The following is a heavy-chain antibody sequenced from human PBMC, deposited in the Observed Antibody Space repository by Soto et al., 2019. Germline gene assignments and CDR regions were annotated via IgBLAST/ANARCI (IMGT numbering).Heavy chain of an antibody. CDR1: GFTFSRYW. V-gene: IGHV3-74*01. Sequence: EVQLVESGGGLVQPGGSLRLSCAASGFTFSRYWMHWVRQAPGEGLVWVSGISTEGSTTRYVDSVKGRFTISRDNVKNTLYLQMSSLRVEDTAVYYCAKDDFFVVGISRGFDIWGHGTVVTVSS. CDR2: ISTEGSTT. J-gene: IGHJ3*02. CDR3: AKDDFFVVGISRGFDI. D-gene: IGHD3-3*01.